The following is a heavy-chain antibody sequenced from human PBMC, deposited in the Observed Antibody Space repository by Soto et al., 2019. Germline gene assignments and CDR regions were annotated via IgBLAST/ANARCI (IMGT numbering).Heavy chain of an antibody. CDR3: AKDNPSITMVPTVYYYGMDV. D-gene: IGHD3-10*01. J-gene: IGHJ6*02. CDR1: GFTFSSYA. CDR2: ISGSGGST. V-gene: IGHV3-23*01. Sequence: GGSLKRSCAASGFTFSSYAMSWVRQAPGKGLEWDSAISGSGGSTYYADSVKGRFTISRDNSKNTLYLQMNSLRAEDTAVYYCAKDNPSITMVPTVYYYGMDVWGQGTTVTVSS.